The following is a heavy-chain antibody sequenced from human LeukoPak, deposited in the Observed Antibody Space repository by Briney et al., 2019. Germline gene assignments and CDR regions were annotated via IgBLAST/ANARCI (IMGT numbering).Heavy chain of an antibody. D-gene: IGHD3-10*01. V-gene: IGHV3-49*04. CDR2: IRSKAYGGTT. J-gene: IGHJ6*04. CDR3: TRDVVRSRYYYGSGSYSDYYYYGMDV. CDR1: GFTFGDYA. Sequence: PGRSLRLSCTASGFTFGDYAMSWVRQAPGKGLEWVGFIRSKAYGGTTEYAASVKGRFTISRDDSKSIAYLQVNSLKTEDTAVYYCTRDVVRSRYYYGSGSYSDYYYYGMDVWGKGTTVTVSS.